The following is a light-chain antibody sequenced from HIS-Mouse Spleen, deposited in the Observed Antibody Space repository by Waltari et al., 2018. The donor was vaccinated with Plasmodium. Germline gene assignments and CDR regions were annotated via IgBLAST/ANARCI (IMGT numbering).Light chain of an antibody. J-gene: IGLJ1*01. CDR2: DVS. V-gene: IGLV2-11*01. Sequence: QSALTQPRSVSGSPGQSVTIPCTGTSSVVGGDNYVSWYQQHPGKAPKLMIYDVSTRPSGVPARFSGSKSSNTASLTISGLQAEDEADYYCCSYAGSYTYVFGTGTNVTVL. CDR1: SSVVGGDNY. CDR3: CSYAGSYTYV.